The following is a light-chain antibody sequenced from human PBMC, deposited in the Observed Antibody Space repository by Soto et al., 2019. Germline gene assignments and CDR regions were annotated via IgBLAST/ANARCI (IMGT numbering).Light chain of an antibody. CDR2: GAS. V-gene: IGKV3-20*01. CDR3: QQYGSLPRT. Sequence: EIVLTQSPGTLSLSPWERATLSCRASQSVSSSYLAWYQQKPGQAPRLLIYGASSRATGIPDRFSGSGSGTDFTLTISRLEPEDFAVYYCQQYGSLPRTFGQGTKVEIK. J-gene: IGKJ1*01. CDR1: QSVSSSY.